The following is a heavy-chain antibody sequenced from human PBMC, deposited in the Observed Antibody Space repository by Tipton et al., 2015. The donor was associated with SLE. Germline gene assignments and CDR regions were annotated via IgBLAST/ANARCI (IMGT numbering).Heavy chain of an antibody. CDR3: AKGKLQYATSSGYFES. CDR1: GFTFSSYS. D-gene: IGHD4-11*01. J-gene: IGHJ4*03. V-gene: IGHV3-21*04. CDR2: ISSSSSYI. Sequence: GSLRLSCAASGFTFSSYSMNWVRQAPGKGLEWVSSISSSSSYIYYADSVKGRFTISRDNAKNTLYLQMNSLRVEDTAVYYCAKGKLQYATSSGYFESWGQGTLVTVSS.